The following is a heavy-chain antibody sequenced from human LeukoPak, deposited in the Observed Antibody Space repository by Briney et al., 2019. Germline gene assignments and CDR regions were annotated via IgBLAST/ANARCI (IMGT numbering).Heavy chain of an antibody. J-gene: IGHJ4*02. CDR3: ARRHLEGYNAYGLFDY. V-gene: IGHV4-38-2*02. D-gene: IGHD5-12*01. CDR2: IYHSGST. Sequence: SETLSLTCTVSGYSISSGYYWGWIRQPPGKGLEWIGSIYHSGSTYYNPSLKSRITISVDKSKNLFSLKLSSVTAADAGVYHCARRHLEGYNAYGLFDYWGQGTLVTVSS. CDR1: GYSISSGYY.